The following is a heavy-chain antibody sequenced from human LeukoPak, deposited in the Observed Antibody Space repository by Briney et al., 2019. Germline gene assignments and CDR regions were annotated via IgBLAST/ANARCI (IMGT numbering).Heavy chain of an antibody. Sequence: KSSETLSLTCAVYGGSFSGYYWSWIRQPPGKGLEWIGEINHSGSTNYNPSLKSRVTISVDTSKNQFSLKLSSVTAADTAVYYCAREEGLLWFGEHIGTVEYGMDVWGQGTTVTVSS. V-gene: IGHV4-34*01. CDR1: GGSFSGYY. D-gene: IGHD3-10*01. CDR3: AREEGLLWFGEHIGTVEYGMDV. CDR2: INHSGST. J-gene: IGHJ6*02.